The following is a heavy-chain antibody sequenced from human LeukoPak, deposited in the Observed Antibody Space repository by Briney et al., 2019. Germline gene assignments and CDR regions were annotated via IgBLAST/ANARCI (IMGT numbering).Heavy chain of an antibody. CDR3: ARDIVEGKKWLAHFDY. CDR2: ISYDGSNK. D-gene: IGHD6-19*01. Sequence: GTSLRLSCAASGFTFSSYAMHWVRQAPGKGLEWVAVISYDGSNKHYADSVEGRFTISRDNSKSTLYLQMNSLRAEDTAVYYCARDIVEGKKWLAHFDYWGQGTLVTVSS. CDR1: GFTFSSYA. J-gene: IGHJ4*02. V-gene: IGHV3-30-3*01.